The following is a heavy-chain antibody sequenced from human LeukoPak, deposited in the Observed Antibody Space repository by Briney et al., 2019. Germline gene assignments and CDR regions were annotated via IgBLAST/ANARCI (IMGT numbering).Heavy chain of an antibody. D-gene: IGHD3-10*01. CDR3: ARDPFIRDGYFDY. J-gene: IGHJ4*02. V-gene: IGHV3-48*02. CDR2: ISSSSSTL. CDR1: GFTFSTYS. Sequence: GGSLRLSCAASGFTFSTYSMNWVRQAPGKGLGWASYISSSSSTLYYADSVKGRFTISRDNAKNSLYLQMNSLRDEDTAVYYCARDPFIRDGYFDYWGQGTLVTVSS.